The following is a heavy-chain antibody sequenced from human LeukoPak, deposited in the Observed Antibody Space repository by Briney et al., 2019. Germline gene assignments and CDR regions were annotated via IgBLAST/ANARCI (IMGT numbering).Heavy chain of an antibody. D-gene: IGHD3-10*01. CDR2: ISYDGSNH. Sequence: GGSLRLSCAASGFTFSSYAMHWVRQAPGKGLERVAVISYDGSNHYYADSVKGRFTISRDNSKNTLYLQMNSLRAEETAVYYCARDSIPGGSGSYYTPSLDYYYGMDVWGQGTTVTVSS. CDR3: ARDSIPGGSGSYYTPSLDYYYGMDV. CDR1: GFTFSSYA. V-gene: IGHV3-30*04. J-gene: IGHJ6*02.